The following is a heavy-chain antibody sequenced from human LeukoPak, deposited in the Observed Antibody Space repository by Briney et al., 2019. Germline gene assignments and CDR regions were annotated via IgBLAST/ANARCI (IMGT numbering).Heavy chain of an antibody. CDR2: INPSGGST. CDR1: GYTFTSYY. Sequence: ASVKVSCKASGYTFTSYYMHWVRQAPGQGLEWMGIINPSGGSTSYAQKFQGRVTMTRDTSISTAYMELSRLRSDDTAVYYCARTADILTGYDYWGQGTLVTVSS. D-gene: IGHD3-9*01. J-gene: IGHJ4*02. CDR3: ARTADILTGYDY. V-gene: IGHV1-46*01.